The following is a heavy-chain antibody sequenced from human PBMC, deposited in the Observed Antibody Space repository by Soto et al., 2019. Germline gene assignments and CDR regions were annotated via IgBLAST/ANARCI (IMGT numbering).Heavy chain of an antibody. D-gene: IGHD5-12*01. CDR2: IYYSGST. J-gene: IGHJ4*02. CDR3: ARERVYSGYDFGFLDY. CDR1: GGSISSGGYY. V-gene: IGHV4-31*03. Sequence: QVQLQESGPGLVKPSQTLSLTCTVSGGSISSGGYYWSWIRQHPGKGLEWIGYIYYSGSTYYNPSFKSRVTISVGTSKNQFSLKLSSGTAADTAVYYCARERVYSGYDFGFLDYWGQGTLVTVSS.